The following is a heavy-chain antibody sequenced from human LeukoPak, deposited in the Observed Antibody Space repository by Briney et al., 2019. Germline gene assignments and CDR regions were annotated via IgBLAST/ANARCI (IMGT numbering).Heavy chain of an antibody. V-gene: IGHV5-51*01. CDR1: GYSFTSFW. D-gene: IGHD3-10*01. CDR3: ARHYGANYLDY. J-gene: IGHJ4*02. CDR2: IYPGDSET. Sequence: GESLKISCKGSGYSFTSFWIGWVRQMPGKGLEWMGIIYPGDSETRYSPSFQGQVTISADKSFSTAYLQWSSLKASDTAMYYCARHYGANYLDYWGQGSPVTVSS.